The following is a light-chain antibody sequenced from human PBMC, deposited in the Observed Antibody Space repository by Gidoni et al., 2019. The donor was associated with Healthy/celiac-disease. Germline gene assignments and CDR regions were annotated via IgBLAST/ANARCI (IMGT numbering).Light chain of an antibody. J-gene: IGKJ1*01. CDR2: SAS. CDR3: QPSYSTVLT. Sequence: DIEMTQSTSSLSASVGDRVTITCRASQSISSYLNWYQQKPGKAPKLLIYSASSLQSEVPSRFSGSGSGTDFTLTISSLQPEDFATYYCQPSYSTVLTFGQGTKVEIK. CDR1: QSISSY. V-gene: IGKV1-39*01.